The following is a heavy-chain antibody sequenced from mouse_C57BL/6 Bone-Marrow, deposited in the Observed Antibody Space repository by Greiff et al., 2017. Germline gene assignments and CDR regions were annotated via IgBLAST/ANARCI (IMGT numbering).Heavy chain of an antibody. J-gene: IGHJ1*03. CDR1: GYTFTSYW. CDR3: ARGGWPWYFDV. Sequence: QVQLQQSGAELAKPGASVQLSCKASGYTFTSYWMHWVNQRPGQGLEWIGYINPSSGYTKYNQKFKDKATLTEDKSSSTAYMQLSSLTYEDSAVYYCARGGWPWYFDVWGTGTTVTVSS. D-gene: IGHD1-1*02. V-gene: IGHV1-7*01. CDR2: INPSSGYT.